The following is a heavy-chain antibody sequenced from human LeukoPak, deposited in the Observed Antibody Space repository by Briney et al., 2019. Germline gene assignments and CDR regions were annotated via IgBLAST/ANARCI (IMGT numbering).Heavy chain of an antibody. CDR1: GFSFSGSG. Sequence: PGGSLRLSCAASGFSFSGSGMHWVRQASGKGLEWVGHIRSEAHSYATAYAASVKGRFTIPRDDSKNTTYLQMNSLKTEDTAVYFCTRGYCTNGVCYKILWGQGTLVTVSS. CDR2: IRSEAHSYAT. V-gene: IGHV3-73*01. CDR3: TRGYCTNGVCYKIL. D-gene: IGHD2-8*01. J-gene: IGHJ4*02.